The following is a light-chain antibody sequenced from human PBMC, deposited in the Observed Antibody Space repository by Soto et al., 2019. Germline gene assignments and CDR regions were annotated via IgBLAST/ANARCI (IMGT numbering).Light chain of an antibody. J-gene: IGKJ4*01. V-gene: IGKV1-9*01. CDR3: QQLYTYPLT. CDR1: QGVNSY. Sequence: DIQLTQSPSFLSASVGDRVTVTCRASQGVNSYLAWYQQKPGKAPQLLFYTASTLQSGVPSRFSGSGSGTEFTLTITSLQPEDFAAYYCQQLYTYPLTFGGGTKVEIK. CDR2: TAS.